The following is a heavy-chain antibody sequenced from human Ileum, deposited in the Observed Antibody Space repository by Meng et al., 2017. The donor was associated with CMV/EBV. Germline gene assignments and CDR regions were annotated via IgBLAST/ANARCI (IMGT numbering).Heavy chain of an antibody. D-gene: IGHD2-2*03. CDR1: EFTFRSYA. V-gene: IGHV3-30*02. CDR2: IQRDERKI. CDR3: AKVITSLDDGAFDY. Sequence: QLVEFGGGVVRPVGALRRSCAASEFTFRSYAMHLVRQAPGKGPEWVAFIQRDERKIHYGDFVQGRFTISRDDFKNILFLQMNNLRAEDTAVYYCAKVITSLDDGAFDYWGQGTLVTVSS. J-gene: IGHJ4*02.